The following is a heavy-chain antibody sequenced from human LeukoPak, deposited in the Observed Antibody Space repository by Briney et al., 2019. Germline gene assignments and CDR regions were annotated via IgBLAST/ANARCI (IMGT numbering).Heavy chain of an antibody. CDR1: GASLSSYS. D-gene: IGHD1-26*01. CDR3: ARGGVFRRSTLYFDQ. V-gene: IGHV4-34*01. Sequence: SVTLSLNCAVYGASLSSYSWKWIPQSPGKGLEWSGEINAGGFTYSQSSLRSRATISLDMFKNQIYLNVTSGTATDTSIYFCARGGVFRRSTLYFDQWGQGTLATVTS. J-gene: IGHJ4*02. CDR2: INAGGFT.